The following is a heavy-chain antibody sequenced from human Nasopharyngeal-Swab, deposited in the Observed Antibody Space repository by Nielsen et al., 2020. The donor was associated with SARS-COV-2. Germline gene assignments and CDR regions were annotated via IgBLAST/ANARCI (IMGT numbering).Heavy chain of an antibody. J-gene: IGHJ4*02. Sequence: GSLKISCKASGYSFTSYWIVWLRQLPGKGPESMGIIYPGDSDTRYSPTFQGQVTISADKSISTAYLQWRSLTASDSAMYFCARDSEYSSSLGYWGQGTLVTVTS. CDR1: GYSFTSYW. CDR2: IYPGDSDT. D-gene: IGHD6-13*01. V-gene: IGHV5-51*01. CDR3: ARDSEYSSSLGY.